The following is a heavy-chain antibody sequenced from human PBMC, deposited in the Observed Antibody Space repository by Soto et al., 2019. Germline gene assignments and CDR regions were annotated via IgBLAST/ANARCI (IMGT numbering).Heavy chain of an antibody. CDR1: GFTFRNYA. D-gene: IGHD6-19*01. CDR3: AKDAVAGIGEWDWFGP. J-gene: IGHJ5*02. V-gene: IGHV3-23*01. Sequence: EVQLLESGGGLVQPGGSLRLSCAASGFTFRNYAMSWVRQAPGKGLEWVSAIHGSGGSAYYADSVKGRFTVSRDDSKNTLYLQMSSLRGDDTALYYCAKDAVAGIGEWDWFGPWGQGSLVTVSS. CDR2: IHGSGGSA.